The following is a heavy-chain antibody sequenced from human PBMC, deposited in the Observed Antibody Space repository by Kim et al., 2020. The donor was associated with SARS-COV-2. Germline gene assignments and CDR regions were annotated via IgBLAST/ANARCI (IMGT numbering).Heavy chain of an antibody. V-gene: IGHV3-53*01. D-gene: IGHD6-13*01. CDR2: GGNA. J-gene: IGHJ4*02. Sequence: GGNAYYADSVNGRFTVSRDNSKNTLYLQMNSLRVEDTALYYCARGSSSYDDWGRGTQVTVSS. CDR3: ARGSSSYDD.